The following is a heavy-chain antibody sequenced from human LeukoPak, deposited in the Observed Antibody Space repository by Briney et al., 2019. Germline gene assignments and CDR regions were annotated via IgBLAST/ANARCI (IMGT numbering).Heavy chain of an antibody. CDR2: ISAYNGNT. CDR3: ARERWPLAHGEYYFDH. J-gene: IGHJ4*02. V-gene: IGHV1-18*01. CDR1: GYTFTSYG. Sequence: ASVKVSCKASGYTFTSYGISWVRQAPGQGLEWMGWISAYNGNTNYAQKLQGRVTMTTDTSTSTAYMELRSLRSDDTAVYYCARERWPLAHGEYYFDHWGQGTLVTVSS. D-gene: IGHD3-10*01.